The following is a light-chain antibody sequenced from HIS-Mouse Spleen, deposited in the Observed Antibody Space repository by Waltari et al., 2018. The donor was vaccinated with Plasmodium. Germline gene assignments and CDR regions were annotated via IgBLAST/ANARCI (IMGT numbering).Light chain of an antibody. J-gene: IGLJ2*01. Sequence: QSALTQPPSASGSPGQSVPIPCTGPSSDVVGYSYVPWYQQHPGKAPKRMIYEVSKRPSGVPDRFSGSKSGNTASLTVSGLQAEDEADYYCSSYAGSNNVVFGGGTKLTVL. CDR1: SSDVVGYSY. CDR3: SSYAGSNNVV. V-gene: IGLV2-8*01. CDR2: EVS.